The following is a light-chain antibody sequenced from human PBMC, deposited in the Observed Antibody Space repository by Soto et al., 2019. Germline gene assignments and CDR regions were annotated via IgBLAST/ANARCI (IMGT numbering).Light chain of an antibody. CDR3: QHRSTWPRT. Sequence: EIVLTQSPGTLSLSPGERATLSCRASQSVTSSLVWYQQKAGQAPRLLIYDASNRATGIPARFCGSGSGTDFTLTISSLEPEDSAVYYCQHRSTWPRTFGGGTKVEIK. J-gene: IGKJ4*01. CDR2: DAS. CDR1: QSVTSS. V-gene: IGKV3-11*01.